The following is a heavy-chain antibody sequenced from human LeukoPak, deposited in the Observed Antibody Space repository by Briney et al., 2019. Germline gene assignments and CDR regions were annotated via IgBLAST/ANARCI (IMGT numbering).Heavy chain of an antibody. CDR2: IDTSGST. V-gene: IGHV4-4*07. CDR3: ARFSRLSKGAFDM. CDR1: GGSTSSDY. D-gene: IGHD3-16*01. Sequence: SETLSLTCTVSGGSTSSDYWNWIRQPAGEGLEWIGRIDTSGSTNYNPSLNSRVTISLDTSKNDFSVKLTSVTAADTAMYYCARFSRLSKGAFDMWGQGTLFTVSS. J-gene: IGHJ3*02.